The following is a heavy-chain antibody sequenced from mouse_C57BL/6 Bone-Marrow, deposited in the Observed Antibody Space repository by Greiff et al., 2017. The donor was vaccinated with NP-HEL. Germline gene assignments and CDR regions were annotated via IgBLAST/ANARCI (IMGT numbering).Heavy chain of an antibody. D-gene: IGHD1-1*01. V-gene: IGHV1-39*01. Sequence: VQLKESGPELVKPGASVKISCKASGYSFTDYNMNWVKQSNGKSLEWIGVINPNYGTTSYNQKFKGKATLTVDQSSSTAYMQLNSLTSEDSAVYYCARFITTVVATRYFDVWGTGTTVTVSS. CDR2: INPNYGTT. J-gene: IGHJ1*03. CDR1: GYSFTDYN. CDR3: ARFITTVVATRYFDV.